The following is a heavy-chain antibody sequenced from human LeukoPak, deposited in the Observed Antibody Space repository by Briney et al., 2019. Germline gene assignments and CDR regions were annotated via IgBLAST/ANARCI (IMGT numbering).Heavy chain of an antibody. CDR2: IYYSEST. V-gene: IGHV4-59*08. CDR3: ARHKLDYGGKVYYFDY. CDR1: GGSISSHY. D-gene: IGHD4-23*01. J-gene: IGHJ4*02. Sequence: SETLSLTCTVSGGSISSHYWSWIRQPPGKGLEWIGYIYYSESTDYNPSLKSRVTISVDTSKNQFSLKLSSVTAADTAVYYCARHKLDYGGKVYYFDYWGQETVVTVSS.